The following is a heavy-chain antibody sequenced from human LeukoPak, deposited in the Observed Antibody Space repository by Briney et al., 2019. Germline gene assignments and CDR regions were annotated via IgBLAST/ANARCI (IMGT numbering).Heavy chain of an antibody. Sequence: PSETLSLTCTVSGGSISSYFWSWIRQPPGKGLEWIGYIYYSGSTNYNPSLKSRVTISVDTSKNQFSLKLSSVTAADTAVYYCARETRNDPYDYWGQGTLVAVSS. CDR2: IYYSGST. CDR1: GGSISSYF. D-gene: IGHD1-1*01. J-gene: IGHJ4*02. V-gene: IGHV4-59*01. CDR3: ARETRNDPYDY.